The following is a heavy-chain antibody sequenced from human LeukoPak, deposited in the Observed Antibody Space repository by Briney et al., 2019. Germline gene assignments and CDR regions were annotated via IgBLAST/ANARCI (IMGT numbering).Heavy chain of an antibody. J-gene: IGHJ2*01. CDR1: GFTFSRYD. CDR3: ARLMTTGTTALNWYFDL. D-gene: IGHD4-17*01. V-gene: IGHV3-13*04. CDR2: IGSAGDT. Sequence: PGGSLRLSCAASGFTFSRYDMHWVRQPTGKGLEWVSAIGSAGDTYYSGSVKGRFTISRENAKNSLYLQMNSLRAGDRAVYYCARLMTTGTTALNWYFDLWGRGTLVTVSS.